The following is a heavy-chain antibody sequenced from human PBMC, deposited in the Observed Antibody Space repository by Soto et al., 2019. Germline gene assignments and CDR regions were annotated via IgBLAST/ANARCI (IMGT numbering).Heavy chain of an antibody. V-gene: IGHV3-21*02. CDR1: GFPFSSFS. D-gene: IGHD5-12*01. Sequence: EVQVVESGGGLVKPGGSLRLACAASGFPFSSFSWNWVRQAPGKGLEWVSSISPGGNSVYYADSVKGRFTISRDNAKNSLYLQMNNRRAEDAAVDYCARPRGPRGYDLIDYWGQGTLVTVSS. J-gene: IGHJ4*02. CDR3: ARPRGPRGYDLIDY. CDR2: ISPGGNSV.